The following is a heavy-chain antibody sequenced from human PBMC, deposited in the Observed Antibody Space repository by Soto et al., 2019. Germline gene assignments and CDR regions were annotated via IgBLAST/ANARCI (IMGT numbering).Heavy chain of an antibody. D-gene: IGHD2-2*01. CDR2: MNPNSGNT. J-gene: IGHJ6*03. CDR3: ARSGIVVVPAAMGGIDYYYYYMDV. CDR1: GYTFTSYD. Sequence: ASVKVSCKDSGYTFTSYDINWVRQATGQGLEWMGWMNPNSGNTGYAQKFQGRVTMTRNTSISTAYMELSSLRSEDTAVYYCARSGIVVVPAAMGGIDYYYYYMDVWGKGTTVTSP. V-gene: IGHV1-8*01.